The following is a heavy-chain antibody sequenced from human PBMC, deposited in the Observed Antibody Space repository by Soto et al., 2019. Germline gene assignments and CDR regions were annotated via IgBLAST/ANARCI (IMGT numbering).Heavy chain of an antibody. CDR1: GGTFSSYA. J-gene: IGHJ6*02. CDR2: IIPIFGTA. V-gene: IGHV1-69*01. CDR3: ARAREYYDFWSGKNYYGMDV. Sequence: QVQLVQSGAEVQKPGSSVNVSCKASGGTFSSYAISWVRQAPGQGLEWMGGIIPIFGTANYAQKFQGRVTITADESTGTAYMGLSSLRSEDTAVYYCARAREYYDFWSGKNYYGMDVWGQGTTVTVSS. D-gene: IGHD3-3*01.